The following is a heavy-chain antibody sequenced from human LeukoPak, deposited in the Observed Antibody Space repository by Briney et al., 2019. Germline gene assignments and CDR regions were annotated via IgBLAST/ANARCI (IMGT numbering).Heavy chain of an antibody. CDR2: INPNSGGT. V-gene: IGHV1-2*02. J-gene: IGHJ4*02. D-gene: IGHD2-2*01. CDR3: ADCSSTSCSLNFDY. CDR1: GYTFTGYY. Sequence: VKVSCKASGYTFTGYYMHWVRQAPGQGLEWMGWINPNSGGTNYAQKFQGRVTMARDTSISTAYMELSRLRSDDTAVYYCADCSSTSCSLNFDYWGQGTLVTVSS.